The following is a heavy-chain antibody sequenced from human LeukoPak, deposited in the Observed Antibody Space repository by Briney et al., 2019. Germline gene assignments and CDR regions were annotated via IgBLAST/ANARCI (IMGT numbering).Heavy chain of an antibody. J-gene: IGHJ6*03. V-gene: IGHV1-2*02. Sequence: ASVKVSCTASAYTFTGYYMHWVRQAPGQGLEWMGWIYPNSGGTNYAQKFQGRATMTRDTSISTAYMELSRLRSDDTAVYYCARSEQFPYYMDVWGKGTTVTVSS. CDR2: IYPNSGGT. CDR3: ARSEQFPYYMDV. D-gene: IGHD6-19*01. CDR1: AYTFTGYY.